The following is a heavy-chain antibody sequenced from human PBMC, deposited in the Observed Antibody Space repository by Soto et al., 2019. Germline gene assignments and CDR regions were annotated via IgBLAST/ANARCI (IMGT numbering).Heavy chain of an antibody. V-gene: IGHV3-74*01. J-gene: IGHJ5*02. CDR3: ARSKATFGKNWFDP. CDR2: INSDESST. CDR1: GVSISSYW. Sequence: WGSLKLSCAASGVSISSYWMHWVRQAPGKGLVWVSRINSDESSTDYADSVKGRFTISRDNAKNTLYLQMNSLRAEDTALYYCARSKATFGKNWFDPWGQGTLVTVSS. D-gene: IGHD3-16*01.